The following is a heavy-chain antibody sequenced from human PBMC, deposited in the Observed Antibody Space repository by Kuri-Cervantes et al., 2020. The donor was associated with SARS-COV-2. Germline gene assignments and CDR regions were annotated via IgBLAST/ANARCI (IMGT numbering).Heavy chain of an antibody. V-gene: IGHV4-59*01. D-gene: IGHD1-26*01. CDR2: LYYSGST. Sequence: SETLSLTCTVSGGSIGTYYWSWIRQPPGKGLEWIGYLYYSGSTNYNPSLKSRVTIPLDTSKNQFSLKLSSVTAADTAVYYCATGSYYVAYDYWGQGTLVTVSS. CDR3: ATGSYYVAYDY. CDR1: GGSIGTYY. J-gene: IGHJ4*02.